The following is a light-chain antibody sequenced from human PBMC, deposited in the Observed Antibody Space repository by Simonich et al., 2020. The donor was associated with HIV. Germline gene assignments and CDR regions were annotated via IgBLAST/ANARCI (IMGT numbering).Light chain of an antibody. CDR3: HQSYSNPRT. CDR1: QGISSY. J-gene: IGKJ2*01. V-gene: IGKV1-9*01. Sequence: IQLTQSPSFLSASVGDRVTITCRASQGISSYLAWYQQKPGKAPKLLIYAATTLQSGVPSRFSGSGSGTEFTLTINSLQPEDFATYYCHQSYSNPRTFGQVTKLEIK. CDR2: AAT.